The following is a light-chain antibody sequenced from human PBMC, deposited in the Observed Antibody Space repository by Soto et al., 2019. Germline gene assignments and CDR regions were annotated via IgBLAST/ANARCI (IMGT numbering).Light chain of an antibody. J-gene: IGKJ4*01. CDR3: QHRSNWPLP. V-gene: IGKV3-11*01. CDR2: DAP. CDR1: QSVGRY. Sequence: EIVLTQSPATLSVSPGETATLSCMASQSVGRYVAWYQHKPGQAPRLLVYDAPARAADVPARFSGSGSGTDFNLTISSLHPEDFAIYYFQHRSNWPLPFGGGTKVDIK.